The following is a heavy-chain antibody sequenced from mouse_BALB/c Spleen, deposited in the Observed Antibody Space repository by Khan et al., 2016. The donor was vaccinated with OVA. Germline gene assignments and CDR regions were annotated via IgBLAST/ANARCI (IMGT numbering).Heavy chain of an antibody. V-gene: IGHV5-17*02. CDR2: ISSGSNTT. CDR3: ARDSDGYMGYFDY. Sequence: EVELVESGGGLVQPGGSRKLSCAASGFTFSSFGMHWVRQAPEKGLEWVAYISSGSNTTYYAATLKGRFTISRDNPKNTLFLQMTRLRSEDTAMYYCARDSDGYMGYFDYWGQGTTLTVSS. D-gene: IGHD1-2*01. CDR1: GFTFSSFG. J-gene: IGHJ2*01.